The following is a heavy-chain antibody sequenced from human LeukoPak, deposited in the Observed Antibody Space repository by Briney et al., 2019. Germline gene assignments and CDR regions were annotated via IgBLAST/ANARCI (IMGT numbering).Heavy chain of an antibody. V-gene: IGHV1-18*01. CDR3: ARDCNSGNCYSDS. J-gene: IGHJ4*02. CDR2: INTYNGNR. D-gene: IGHD2/OR15-2a*01. CDR1: GYTFTTYG. Sequence: ASVKVSCKASGYTFTTYGISWVRQAPGQGLEWMGWINTYNGNRNSAQKFQDRVTMTRDTSTSTAYMDLRRLRSDDTAVYYCARDCNSGNCYSDSWGQGTLVTVSS.